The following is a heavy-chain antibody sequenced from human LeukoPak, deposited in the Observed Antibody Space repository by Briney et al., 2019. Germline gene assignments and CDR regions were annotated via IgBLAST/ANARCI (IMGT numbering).Heavy chain of an antibody. Sequence: GASVTVSCKASGYTFTSYGFSWVRQAPGQGLEWMGWISAYNGYTYNSQKFQGRVTMTTDTSTTTAYMELRSLKSDDTAVYYCARVNMVGPILEDYYFYMDVWGKGTAVTVSS. CDR2: ISAYNGYT. CDR1: GYTFTSYG. D-gene: IGHD1-26*01. J-gene: IGHJ6*03. V-gene: IGHV1-18*01. CDR3: ARVNMVGPILEDYYFYMDV.